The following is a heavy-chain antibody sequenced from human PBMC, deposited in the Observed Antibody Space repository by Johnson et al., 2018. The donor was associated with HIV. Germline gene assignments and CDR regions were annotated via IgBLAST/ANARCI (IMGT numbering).Heavy chain of an antibody. CDR3: VLFSSIAAEGAFDI. Sequence: VQLVESGGGLVQPGGSLRLSCAASGFTFDDYAMHWVRQAPGKGLEWVSLISWDGGSTYYADSVKGRFTISRDNSKNSLYLQMNSLRAEDTALYYCVLFSSIAAEGAFDIWGQGTMVTVSS. D-gene: IGHD6-6*01. CDR2: ISWDGGST. CDR1: GFTFDDYA. V-gene: IGHV3-43D*03. J-gene: IGHJ3*02.